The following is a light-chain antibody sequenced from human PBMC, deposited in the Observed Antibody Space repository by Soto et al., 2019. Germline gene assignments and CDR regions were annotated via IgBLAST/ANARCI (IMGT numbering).Light chain of an antibody. J-gene: IGKJ1*01. CDR1: QNINSW. CDR2: DAS. V-gene: IGKV1-5*01. CDR3: EQHDRYSRKT. Sequence: DIQMTQSPSSLYASVGDRVTITCRASQNINSWLAWYQQKPGKAPKRLIYDASTLQSGVPSRFSGSGSGTVCTITISSLQSDAFGTFHCEQHDRYSRKTFGRGTGVEIK.